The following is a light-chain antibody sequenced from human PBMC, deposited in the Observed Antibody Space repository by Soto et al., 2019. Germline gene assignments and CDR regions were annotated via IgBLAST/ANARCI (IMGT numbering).Light chain of an antibody. Sequence: DIQMTQSPSTLSASVVDRVTITCLASQSIDSWLAWYQHKPGKAPKLLIFKASTLETGVPSRFSGSGSETEFTLTISGLQPEDFAIYYCLQHNSYPITLGQGTRLEIK. CDR2: KAS. CDR1: QSIDSW. V-gene: IGKV1-5*03. CDR3: LQHNSYPIT. J-gene: IGKJ5*01.